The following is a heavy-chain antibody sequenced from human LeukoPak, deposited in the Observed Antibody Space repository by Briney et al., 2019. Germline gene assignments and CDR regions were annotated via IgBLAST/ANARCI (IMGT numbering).Heavy chain of an antibody. Sequence: KPSETLSLTCAVYGGSFSGYYWSWIRQPPGKGLEWIGEINQSGSTNYNASLKSRVTTSIDTSKNQFSLKLSSVTPADTAVYYWATNVIVVGSLDAFDIWGQGTMVTVSS. CDR3: ATNVIVVGSLDAFDI. CDR1: GGSFSGYY. J-gene: IGHJ3*02. D-gene: IGHD2-2*01. V-gene: IGHV4-34*01. CDR2: INQSGST.